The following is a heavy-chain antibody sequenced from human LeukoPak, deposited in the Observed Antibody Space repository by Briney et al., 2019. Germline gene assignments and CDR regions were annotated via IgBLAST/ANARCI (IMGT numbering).Heavy chain of an antibody. D-gene: IGHD2-2*01. CDR3: AKAKGPAAWGNWFDP. CDR2: ISGSGGST. J-gene: IGHJ5*02. V-gene: IGHV3-23*01. CDR1: GFTFSSYA. Sequence: GGSLRLSCAASGFTFSSYAMSWVRQAAGKGLEWVSAISGSGGSTYYADSVKGRFTISRDNSKNTLYLQMNSLRAEDTAVYYCAKAKGPAAWGNWFDPWGQGTLVTVSS.